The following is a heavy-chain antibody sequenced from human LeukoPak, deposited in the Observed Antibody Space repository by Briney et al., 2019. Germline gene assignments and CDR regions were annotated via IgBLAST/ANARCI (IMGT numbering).Heavy chain of an antibody. J-gene: IGHJ3*02. CDR1: GGSFTTSSHY. D-gene: IGHD3-10*01. CDR2: LYNSGST. V-gene: IGHV4-39*01. Sequence: PSETLSLTCTVSGGSFTTSSHYWGWIRQPPGKGLEWIGSLYNSGSTYYNPSLQSRVTISVDTSNNHLSLRLNSVTAADTAVYYCARHGGMVRGLYDGFDIWGQGTMVTVSS. CDR3: ARHGGMVRGLYDGFDI.